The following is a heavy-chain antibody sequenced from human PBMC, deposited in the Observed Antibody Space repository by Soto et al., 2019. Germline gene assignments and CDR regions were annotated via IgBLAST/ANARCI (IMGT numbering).Heavy chain of an antibody. CDR2: ISYDGSNK. CDR3: AKEVLGYCSSTSCYSGMDV. Sequence: PGGSLRLSCAASGFTFSSYGMHWVRQAPGKGLEWVAVISYDGSNKYYADSVKGRFTISRDNSKNTLYLQMNSLRAEDTAAYYCAKEVLGYCSSTSCYSGMDVWGQGTTVTVSS. CDR1: GFTFSSYG. V-gene: IGHV3-30*18. D-gene: IGHD2-2*01. J-gene: IGHJ6*02.